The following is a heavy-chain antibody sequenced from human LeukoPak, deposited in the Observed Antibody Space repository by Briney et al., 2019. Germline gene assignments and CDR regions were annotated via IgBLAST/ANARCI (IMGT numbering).Heavy chain of an antibody. CDR2: ISGSGGST. CDR1: GFTLSSYA. V-gene: IGHV3-23*01. Sequence: PGGSLRLSCAASGFTLSSYAMSWVRQAPGKGLEWVSAISGSGGSTYYADSVKGRFTISRDNSKNTLYLQMNSLRAEDTAVYYCARDKDCSSTSCYLPIDYWGQGTLVTVSS. J-gene: IGHJ4*02. D-gene: IGHD2-2*01. CDR3: ARDKDCSSTSCYLPIDY.